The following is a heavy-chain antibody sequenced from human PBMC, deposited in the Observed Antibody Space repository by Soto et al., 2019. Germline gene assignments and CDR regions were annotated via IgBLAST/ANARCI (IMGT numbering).Heavy chain of an antibody. D-gene: IGHD2-2*01. CDR1: GGSISSGDYY. V-gene: IGHV4-30-4*01. CDR2: IYYSGST. J-gene: IGHJ5*02. CDR3: ARARRYCSSISCRTSNWFDP. Sequence: QVQLQESGPGLVKPSQTLSLTCTVSGGSISSGDYYWSWIRQPPGKGLEWIGYIYYSGSTYYNPSLKSRVTISVDTSKNQFSLKLSSVTAADTAVYYCARARRYCSSISCRTSNWFDPWGQGTLVTVSS.